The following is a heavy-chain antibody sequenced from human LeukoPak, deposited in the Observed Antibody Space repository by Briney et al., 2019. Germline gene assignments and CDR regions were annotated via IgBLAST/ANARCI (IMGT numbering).Heavy chain of an antibody. V-gene: IGHV4-34*01. Sequence: SETLSLTCAVYGGSFSGYYWSWIRQPPGKGLVWIGEMNHSGSTNYNPSLRSRVTISVDTSKNQFSLKLSSVTAADTAVYYCARGGGFCSSTSCYGGYYYGLDVWGQGTTVTVSS. CDR1: GGSFSGYY. J-gene: IGHJ6*02. CDR3: ARGGGFCSSTSCYGGYYYGLDV. CDR2: MNHSGST. D-gene: IGHD2-2*01.